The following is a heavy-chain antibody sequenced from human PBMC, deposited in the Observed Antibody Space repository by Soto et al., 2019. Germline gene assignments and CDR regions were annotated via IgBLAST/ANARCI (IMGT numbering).Heavy chain of an antibody. D-gene: IGHD6-13*01. CDR2: IIPIFGTA. CDR3: ARAPGIAAAGDYYYYDGMDV. V-gene: IGHV1-69*01. Sequence: QVQLVQSGAEVKKPGSSVKVSCKASGGTFSSYAISWVRQAPGQGLEWMGGIIPIFGTANYAQKFQGRVTITADESTSTAYMELSSLRSEDTAVYYCARAPGIAAAGDYYYYDGMDVWGQGTTVTVSS. J-gene: IGHJ6*02. CDR1: GGTFSSYA.